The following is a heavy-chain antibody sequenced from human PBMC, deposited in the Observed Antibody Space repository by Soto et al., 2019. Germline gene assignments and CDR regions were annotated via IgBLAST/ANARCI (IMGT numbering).Heavy chain of an antibody. V-gene: IGHV1-3*05. D-gene: IGHD2-15*01. CDR3: ATDRGGYCSGGSCPEAWFDP. J-gene: IGHJ5*02. CDR2: INVGNGGT. Sequence: QVQVVQSGAEEKKPGASVKVSCKASGYTFTTYPMNWLRQAPGQRPEWMGWINVGNGGTKYSQKFQGRVSITRDTSASTPYMQLSRLRSDDTAVYYCATDRGGYCSGGSCPEAWFDPWGQGTLVTVTS. CDR1: GYTFTTYP.